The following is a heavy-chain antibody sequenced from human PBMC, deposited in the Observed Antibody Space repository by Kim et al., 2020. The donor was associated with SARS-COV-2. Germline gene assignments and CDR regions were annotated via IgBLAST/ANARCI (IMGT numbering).Heavy chain of an antibody. J-gene: IGHJ4*02. Sequence: DSEKGRFTISRDNAKNSLYLQRNSLRAEDTAVYYCARARGSGSPYYFDYWGQGTLVTVSS. V-gene: IGHV3-11*06. CDR3: ARARGSGSPYYFDY. D-gene: IGHD3-10*01.